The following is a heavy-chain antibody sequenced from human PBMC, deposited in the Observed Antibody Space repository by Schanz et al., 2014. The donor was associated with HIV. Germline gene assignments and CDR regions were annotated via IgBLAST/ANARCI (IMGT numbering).Heavy chain of an antibody. V-gene: IGHV1-69*01. CDR2: IIPIFGTT. D-gene: IGHD3-10*01. CDR1: GYTFTNYF. CDR3: ARAGQWFGHLD. Sequence: QVQLVQSGAEVKKPGSSVKVSCKASGYTFTNYFIHWVRQAPGQGLEWMGGIIPIFGTTNYAQKFQGRVTITADESTSTAYMELSSLRSEDTAVYYCARAGQWFGHLDWGQGTLVTVSS. J-gene: IGHJ4*02.